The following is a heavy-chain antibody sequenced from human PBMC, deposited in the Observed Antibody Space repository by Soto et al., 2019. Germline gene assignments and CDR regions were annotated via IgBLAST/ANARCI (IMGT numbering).Heavy chain of an antibody. D-gene: IGHD5-18*01. CDR2: INGDGSTT. CDR1: GFTFSVYW. CDR3: VRASGYSYGYYYYYYMDV. J-gene: IGHJ6*03. Sequence: EVQLVESAGGLVQPGGSLRLSCAASGFTFSVYWMHWVRQAPGKGLVWVSRINGDGSTTTYADSVMGRFTISRDNAKNTLYLQMNRLRAEDTAVYYCVRASGYSYGYYYYYYMDVWGKGTTVTVSS. V-gene: IGHV3-74*01.